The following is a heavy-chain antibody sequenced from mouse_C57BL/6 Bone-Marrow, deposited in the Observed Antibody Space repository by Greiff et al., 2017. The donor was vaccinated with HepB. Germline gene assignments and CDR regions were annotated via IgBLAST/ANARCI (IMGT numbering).Heavy chain of an antibody. CDR3: VREGITTVAGDY. CDR1: GFSFNTYA. J-gene: IGHJ2*01. V-gene: IGHV10-1*01. D-gene: IGHD1-1*01. CDR2: IRSKSNNYAT. Sequence: EVKLVESGGGLVQPKGSLKLSCAASGFSFNTYAMNWVRQAPGKGLEWVARIRSKSNNYATYYADSVKDRFTISRDDSESMLYLQMNNLKTEDTAMYYCVREGITTVAGDYWGQGTTLTVSS.